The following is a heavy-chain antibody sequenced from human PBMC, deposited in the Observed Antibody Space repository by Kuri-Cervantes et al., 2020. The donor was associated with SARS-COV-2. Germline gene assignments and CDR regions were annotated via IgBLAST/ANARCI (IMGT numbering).Heavy chain of an antibody. CDR1: GFTFSSYG. V-gene: IGHV3-33*01. CDR2: IWYDGSNK. CDR3: ARDPPHGTDYGGSMDV. J-gene: IGHJ6*02. D-gene: IGHD4-23*01. Sequence: GESLKISCAASGFTFSSYGMHWVRQAPGKGLEWVAVIWYDGSNKYYADSVKGRFTISRDNPKNTLYLQMNSLRAEDTAVYYCARDPPHGTDYGGSMDVWGQGTTVTVSS.